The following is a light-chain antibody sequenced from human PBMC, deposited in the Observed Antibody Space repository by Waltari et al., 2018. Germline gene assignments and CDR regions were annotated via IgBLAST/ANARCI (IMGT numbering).Light chain of an antibody. CDR1: DSDVGAYAF. Sequence: QSALTQPASVSGSPGQSITISCSGTDSDVGAYAFVSWYQQHPGKAPHLIIYEVRNRPSGISNRFSASKSGNTASLTISGLQAEDEADYYCSSYTTSSAPGVFGTGTRVTVL. J-gene: IGLJ1*01. CDR2: EVR. V-gene: IGLV2-14*01. CDR3: SSYTTSSAPGV.